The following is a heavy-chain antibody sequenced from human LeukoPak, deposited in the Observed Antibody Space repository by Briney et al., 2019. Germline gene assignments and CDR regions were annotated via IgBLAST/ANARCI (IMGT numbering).Heavy chain of an antibody. V-gene: IGHV1-69*05. CDR1: GGTFSSYA. CDR3: VRTPPNWGFDY. J-gene: IGHJ4*02. D-gene: IGHD7-27*01. Sequence: SVTVSCTASGGTFSSYAISWVRQAPGQGLEWMGGIIPIFGTANYAQKFQGRVTMTSDSSISTAYMELSSLRSEDTAIYYCVRTPPNWGFDYWGQGTLVTVSS. CDR2: IIPIFGTA.